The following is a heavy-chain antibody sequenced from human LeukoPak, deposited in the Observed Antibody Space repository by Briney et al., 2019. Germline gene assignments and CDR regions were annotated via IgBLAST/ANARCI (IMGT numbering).Heavy chain of an antibody. V-gene: IGHV1-18*04. J-gene: IGHJ3*02. D-gene: IGHD1-26*01. CDR1: GYTFSRYG. CDR2: ISAYNGNT. Sequence: ASVKVSRKTFGYTFSRYGISCVRQAPGRGLEWMGWISAYNGNTNYAQKLQGRVTMTTDTSTTTAYMELRSLRSDDTAVHYCMRASATWGPDGFDIWGQGTMVTVSS. CDR3: MRASATWGPDGFDI.